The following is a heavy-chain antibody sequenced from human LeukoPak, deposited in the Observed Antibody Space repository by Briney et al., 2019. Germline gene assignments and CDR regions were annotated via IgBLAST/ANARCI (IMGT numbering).Heavy chain of an antibody. CDR1: GFTFSTYA. Sequence: GGSLRLSCVASGFTFSTYAMHWVRQAPGKGLEYVSAISRNGGRTYYADSVKGRFTISRDNSKNTLYLQMSSLRAEDTAVYYCARDQARGAAGTVDYWGQGTLVTVSS. J-gene: IGHJ4*02. CDR3: ARDQARGAAGTVDY. V-gene: IGHV3-64D*06. CDR2: ISRNGGRT. D-gene: IGHD6-13*01.